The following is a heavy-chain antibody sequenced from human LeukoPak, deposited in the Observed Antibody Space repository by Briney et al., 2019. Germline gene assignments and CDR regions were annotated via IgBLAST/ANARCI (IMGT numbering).Heavy chain of an antibody. V-gene: IGHV3-15*01. CDR2: IKSKTDGGTT. CDR3: TTYYYGSGSFTVHFDY. D-gene: IGHD3-10*01. CDR1: GFTFSNAW. Sequence: PGGSLRLSCAASGFTFSNAWMSWVRQAPGKGLEWVGRIKSKTDGGTTDHAAPVKGRFTISRDDSKNTLYLQMNSLKTEDTAVYYCTTYYYGSGSFTVHFDYWGQGTLVTVSS. J-gene: IGHJ4*02.